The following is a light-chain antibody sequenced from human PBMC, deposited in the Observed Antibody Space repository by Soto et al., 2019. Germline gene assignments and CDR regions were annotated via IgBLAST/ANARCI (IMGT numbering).Light chain of an antibody. Sequence: EIVMTQSPATLSVSPGEGATLSCRASQSINSDLAWYQQRPGQAPRLLIYDVFTRATGIPARFSGSGSGTEFTLTISSLQSEDFAVYYCQQYSNWSPLTFGGGTKVDIK. CDR3: QQYSNWSPLT. V-gene: IGKV3-15*01. CDR2: DVF. J-gene: IGKJ4*01. CDR1: QSINSD.